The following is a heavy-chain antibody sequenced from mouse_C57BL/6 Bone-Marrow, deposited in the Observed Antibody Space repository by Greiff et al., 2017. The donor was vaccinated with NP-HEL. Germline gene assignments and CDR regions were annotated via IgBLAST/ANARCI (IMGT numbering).Heavy chain of an antibody. V-gene: IGHV5-2*03. Sequence: EVKVVESGGGLVQPGESLKLSCESTEYEFPSYDMSWVRKTPGKRLELVAAINSDGGSTYYPDTMESRFTIYRDNTKKTLYLQMSSLRSEDTALYYYARRGDYDPFAYWGQGTLVTVSA. CDR1: EYEFPSYD. CDR2: INSDGGST. CDR3: ARRGDYDPFAY. J-gene: IGHJ3*01. D-gene: IGHD2-4*01.